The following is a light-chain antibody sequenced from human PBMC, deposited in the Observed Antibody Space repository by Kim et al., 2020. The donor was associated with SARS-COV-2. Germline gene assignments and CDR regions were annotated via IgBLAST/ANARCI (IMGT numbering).Light chain of an antibody. Sequence: PGHTASISCSGDKLGDKYACWYQQKPGQSPVLVIYQHSKRPSGIRERFSGSNSGNTATLTISGTQAMYEADYYCQAWDSRTAVVFGGGTQLTVL. CDR1: KLGDKY. CDR3: QAWDSRTAVV. V-gene: IGLV3-1*01. CDR2: QHS. J-gene: IGLJ2*01.